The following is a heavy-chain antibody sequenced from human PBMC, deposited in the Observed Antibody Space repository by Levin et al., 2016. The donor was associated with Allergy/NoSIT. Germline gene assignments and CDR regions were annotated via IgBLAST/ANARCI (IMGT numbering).Heavy chain of an antibody. D-gene: IGHD3-10*01. CDR2: INWDSTSA. CDR1: GFSFEDYS. CDR3: ARDKERRFGELLSSYYYYGMDV. J-gene: IGHJ6*02. Sequence: GGSLRLSCEGSGFSFEDYSLSWVRQVPGQGPEWVAGINWDSTSAGYADSVKGRFTLSRDNAKNSVYLEMNSLRAEDTAVYYCARDKERRFGELLSSYYYYGMDVWGQGTTVTVSS. V-gene: IGHV3-20*04.